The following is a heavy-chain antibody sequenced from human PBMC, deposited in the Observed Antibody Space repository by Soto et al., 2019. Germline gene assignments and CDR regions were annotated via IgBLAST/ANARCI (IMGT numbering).Heavy chain of an antibody. CDR3: ARLTYYYDSSGYYLEYFQH. CDR2: INAGNGNT. V-gene: IGHV1-3*01. J-gene: IGHJ1*01. CDR1: GYTFTSYA. Sequence: GASVKVSWKASGYTFTSYAMHWVRQAPGQRLEWMGWINAGNGNTKYSQKFQGRVTITRDTSASTAYMELSSLGSEDTAVYYCARLTYYYDSSGYYLEYFQHWGQGTLVTVSS. D-gene: IGHD3-22*01.